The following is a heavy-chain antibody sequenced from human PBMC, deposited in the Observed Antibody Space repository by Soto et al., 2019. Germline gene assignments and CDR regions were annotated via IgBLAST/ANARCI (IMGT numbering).Heavy chain of an antibody. Sequence: SVKVSCKASGGTFSSYAISWVRQAPGQGLEWMGGIIPIFGTANYAQKFQGRVTITADESTSTAYMELSSLRSEDTAVYYCAREGYYGSGTNWFDPWGQGTLVTVSS. CDR2: IIPIFGTA. D-gene: IGHD3-10*01. CDR3: AREGYYGSGTNWFDP. CDR1: GGTFSSYA. V-gene: IGHV1-69*13. J-gene: IGHJ5*02.